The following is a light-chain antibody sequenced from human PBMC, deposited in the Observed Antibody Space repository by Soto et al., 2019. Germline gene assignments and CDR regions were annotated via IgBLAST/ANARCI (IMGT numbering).Light chain of an antibody. CDR1: QSVSSTY. CDR2: GAS. CDR3: HQYGTSPRT. V-gene: IGKV3-20*01. J-gene: IGKJ1*01. Sequence: EMVLTQSPCILSLSPGERATLSCRASQSVSSTYLAWYQQKPGQAPRLLIYGASSRATGIPDRFSGGGSGTDFNLTVSRLAPEDFAVHYCHQYGTSPRTFGQGTKVDIK.